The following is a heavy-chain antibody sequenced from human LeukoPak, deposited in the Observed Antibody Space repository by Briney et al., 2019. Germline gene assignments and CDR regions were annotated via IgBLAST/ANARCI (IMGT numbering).Heavy chain of an antibody. CDR1: GGSFSGYY. Sequence: SETLSLTCAVYGGSFSGYYWSWIRQPPGKGLEWIGEINHSGSTNYNPSLKSRVTISVDTSKNQFSLKLSSVTAADTAVYYCARGSYPRIAEAGNFDYWGQGTLVTVSS. CDR3: ARGSYPRIAEAGNFDY. CDR2: INHSGST. D-gene: IGHD6-13*01. V-gene: IGHV4-34*01. J-gene: IGHJ4*02.